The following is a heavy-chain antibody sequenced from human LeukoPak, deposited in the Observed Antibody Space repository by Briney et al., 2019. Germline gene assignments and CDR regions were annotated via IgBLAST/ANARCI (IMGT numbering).Heavy chain of an antibody. J-gene: IGHJ4*02. D-gene: IGHD2-21*02. V-gene: IGHV1-8*03. CDR1: GYTFTSYD. CDR2: MNPNSGNT. Sequence: GASVKVSCKASGYTFTSYDINWVRQATGQGLEWMGWMNPNSGNTGYAQKFQGRVTITRNTSISTAYMELSSLRSEDTAVYYCARGFGPSGADCGDYWGQGTLVTASS. CDR3: ARGFGPSGADCGDY.